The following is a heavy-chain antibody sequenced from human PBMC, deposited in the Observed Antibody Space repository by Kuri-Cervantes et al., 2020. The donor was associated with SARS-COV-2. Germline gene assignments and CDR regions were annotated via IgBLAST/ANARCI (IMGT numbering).Heavy chain of an antibody. CDR2: INAGNGNT. Sequence: ASVKVSCKASGFTFTSSAVQWVRQARGQRLEWMGWINAGNGNTKYSQKFQGRVTITRDTSASTAYMELSSLRSEDTAVYYCARDQGAYYYGMDVWGQGTTVTVSS. CDR1: GFTFTSSA. J-gene: IGHJ6*02. V-gene: IGHV1-3*01. CDR3: ARDQGAYYYGMDV.